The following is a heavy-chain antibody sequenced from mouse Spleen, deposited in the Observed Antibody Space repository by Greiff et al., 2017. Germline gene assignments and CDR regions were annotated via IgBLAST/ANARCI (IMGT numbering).Heavy chain of an antibody. V-gene: IGHV5-9*02. Sequence: EVQGVESGGGLVKPGGSLKLSCAASGFAFSSYDMSWVRQTPEKRLEWVATISSGGSYTYYPDSVKGRFTISRDNARNTLYLQMSSLRSEDTALYYCARDSHFDYWGQGTTLTVSS. D-gene: IGHD3-2*01. CDR3: ARDSHFDY. CDR2: ISSGGSYT. CDR1: GFAFSSYD. J-gene: IGHJ2*01.